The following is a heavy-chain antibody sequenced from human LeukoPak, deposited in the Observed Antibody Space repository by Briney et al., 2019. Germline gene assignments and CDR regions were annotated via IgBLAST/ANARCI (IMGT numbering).Heavy chain of an antibody. CDR2: ISSTGTYI. CDR3: ARGKRPGEGY. CDR1: GFTFRDHS. D-gene: IGHD7-27*01. J-gene: IGHJ4*02. Sequence: KSGGSLRLSCVGSGFTFRDHSMHWVRQAPGKGLEWVASISSTGTYISHADSVKGRLTISRDNGKNSLYLQMDSLGAGDTAMYYCARGKRPGEGYWGQGTLVTVSS. V-gene: IGHV3-21*04.